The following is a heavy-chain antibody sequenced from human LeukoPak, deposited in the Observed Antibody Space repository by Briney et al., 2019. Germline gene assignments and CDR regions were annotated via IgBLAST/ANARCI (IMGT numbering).Heavy chain of an antibody. CDR2: ISGSGGST. V-gene: IGHV3-23*01. Sequence: GGSLRLSCAASGFTFSSYAMSWVRQDPGKGLEWVSAISGSGGSTYYADSVKGRFTISRDNSKNTLYLQMNSLRAEDTAVYYCAKDPTYYYDSSAAFDPWGQGTLVTVSS. D-gene: IGHD3-22*01. J-gene: IGHJ5*02. CDR3: AKDPTYYYDSSAAFDP. CDR1: GFTFSSYA.